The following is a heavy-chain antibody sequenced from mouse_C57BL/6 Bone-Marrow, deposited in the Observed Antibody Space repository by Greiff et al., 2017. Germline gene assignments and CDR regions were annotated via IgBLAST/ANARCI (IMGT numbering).Heavy chain of an antibody. J-gene: IGHJ4*01. CDR1: GYTFTSYW. D-gene: IGHD1-1*01. CDR3: ASIYYGSSPYAMDY. CDR2: IYPGSGST. V-gene: IGHV1-55*01. Sequence: QVQLQQPGAELVKPGASVKMSCKASGYTFTSYWITWVKQRPGQGLEWIGDIYPGSGSTNYNEKFKSKATLTVDTSSSTAYMQLSSLTSEDSAVYYCASIYYGSSPYAMDYWGQGTSVTVSS.